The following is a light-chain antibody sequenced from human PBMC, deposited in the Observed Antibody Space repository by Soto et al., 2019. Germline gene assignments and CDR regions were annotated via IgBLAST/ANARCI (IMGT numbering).Light chain of an antibody. CDR1: SGHSSYI. Sequence: QSVLTQSSSASASLGSSVKLTCTLSSGHSSYIIAWHQQQPGKAPRFLMKLEQSGSYNKGSGLPDRFSGSSSGADRYLTISNPPFEDEADYYCETWDTNTWVFGGGTKLTVL. CDR3: ETWDTNTWV. V-gene: IGLV4-60*02. CDR2: LEQSGSY. J-gene: IGLJ3*02.